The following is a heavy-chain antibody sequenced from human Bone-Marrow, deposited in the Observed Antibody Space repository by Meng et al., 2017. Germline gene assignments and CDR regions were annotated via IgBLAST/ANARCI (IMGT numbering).Heavy chain of an antibody. J-gene: IGHJ4*02. CDR1: GFTFDDYA. V-gene: IGHV3-9*01. D-gene: IGHD6-19*01. CDR3: ARIWAVAGTWVQFDY. CDR2: ISWNSGSI. Sequence: GGSLRLSCAASGFTFDDYAMHWVRQAPGKGLEWVSGISWNSGSIGYADSVKGRFTISRDNAKNSLYLQMNSLRAEDTAVYYCARIWAVAGTWVQFDYWGQGTLVTVSS.